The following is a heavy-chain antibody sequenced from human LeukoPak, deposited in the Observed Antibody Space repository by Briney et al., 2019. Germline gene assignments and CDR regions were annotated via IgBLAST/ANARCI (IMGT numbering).Heavy chain of an antibody. D-gene: IGHD5-12*01. CDR2: IYSGGST. CDR1: GFTVSSNY. V-gene: IGHV3-66*01. Sequence: PGGSLRLSCAASGFTVSSNYMSWVRQAPGKGLEWVSVIYSGGSTYYADSVKGRFTISRDNSKNTLYLQTNSLRAEDTAVYYCAREYSGYDGARYYYYGMDVWGQGTTVTVSS. CDR3: AREYSGYDGARYYYYGMDV. J-gene: IGHJ6*02.